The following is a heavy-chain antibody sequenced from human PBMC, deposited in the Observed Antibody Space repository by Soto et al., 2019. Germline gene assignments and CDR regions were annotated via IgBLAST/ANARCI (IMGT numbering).Heavy chain of an antibody. V-gene: IGHV1-46*01. CDR3: ARSLLQGDF. D-gene: IGHD2-21*01. CDR1: GYTFIHYY. CDR2: INPNGGST. J-gene: IGHJ4*02. Sequence: QVQLVQSGAEVKKPGASVKVSCKASGYTFIHYYIHWVRQAPGQGLEWMAIINPNGGSTNYAQKFRGRVTVTSDTSTTTVSMELNSLGSDDTAVYFCARSLLQGDFWGRGTLVTVSS.